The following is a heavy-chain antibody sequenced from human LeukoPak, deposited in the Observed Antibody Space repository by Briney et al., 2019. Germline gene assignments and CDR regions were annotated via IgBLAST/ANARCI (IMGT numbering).Heavy chain of an antibody. CDR1: GGTFISYA. J-gene: IGHJ4*02. D-gene: IGHD2-15*01. CDR2: IIPIFGTA. Sequence: GASVKVSCKASGGTFISYAISWVRQAPGQGLEWMGGIIPIFGTANYAQKFQGRVTITADESTSTAYMELSSLRSEDTAVYYCARSLKRGSAADYWGQGTLVTVSS. CDR3: ARSLKRGSAADY. V-gene: IGHV1-69*13.